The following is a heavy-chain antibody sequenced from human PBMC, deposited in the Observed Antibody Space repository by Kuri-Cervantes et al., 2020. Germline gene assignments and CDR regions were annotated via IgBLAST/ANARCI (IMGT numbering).Heavy chain of an antibody. CDR2: ISGSGGST. CDR3: AKGGLGYCTGGVCADYYYYMDV. CDR1: GFSFSNYA. V-gene: IGHV3-23*01. Sequence: GESLKISCAASGFSFSNYAMSWVRQAPGKGLEWVSAISGSGGSTYYADSVKGRFTISRDNSKNTLYLQMNSLRAEDTAVYYCAKGGLGYCTGGVCADYYYYMDVWGKGTTVTVSS. D-gene: IGHD2-8*02. J-gene: IGHJ6*03.